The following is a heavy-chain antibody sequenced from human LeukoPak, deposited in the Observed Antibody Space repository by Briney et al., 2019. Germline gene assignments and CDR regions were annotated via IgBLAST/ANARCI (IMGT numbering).Heavy chain of an antibody. CDR1: GFTISSYW. CDR2: ISNDGTTT. D-gene: IGHD3-9*01. V-gene: IGHV3-74*01. Sequence: VGSLRLSCAASGFTISSYWMHWVRQTPGKGLVWVSYISNDGTTTRYADSVKGRFSISRDNAQNTLYLQMNSLRAEDTAVYYCARSDSGYDYWGQGNLVTVSS. CDR3: ARSDSGYDY. J-gene: IGHJ4*02.